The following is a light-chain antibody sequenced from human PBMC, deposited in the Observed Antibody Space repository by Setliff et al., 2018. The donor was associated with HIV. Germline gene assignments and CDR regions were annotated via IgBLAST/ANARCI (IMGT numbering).Light chain of an antibody. CDR3: SSYTNTRTHM. V-gene: IGLV2-14*01. CDR2: EVN. CDR1: SSEIGGYNY. J-gene: IGLJ1*01. Sequence: QFVLTQPASVFGSPGQSITIPCTGTSSEIGGYNYVSRYQQHPVKAPTLIIFEVNNRPSGVSNCFSGSKSGNTASLTISGLQAEDEADYYCSSYTNTRTHMFGTGTKVTVL.